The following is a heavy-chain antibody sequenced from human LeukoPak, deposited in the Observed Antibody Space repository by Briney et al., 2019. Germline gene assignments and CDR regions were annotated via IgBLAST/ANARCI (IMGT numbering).Heavy chain of an antibody. V-gene: IGHV3-30-3*01. J-gene: IGHJ6*02. Sequence: PGGSLRLSCAASGFTFNTYAMHWVRQAPGKGLEWVAVISYDGSNKYYADSVKGRFTISRDNSKNTLYLQMNSLRAEDTAVYYCARDLGILQCYYYGMDVWGQGTTVTVSS. D-gene: IGHD4-11*01. CDR2: ISYDGSNK. CDR3: ARDLGILQCYYYGMDV. CDR1: GFTFNTYA.